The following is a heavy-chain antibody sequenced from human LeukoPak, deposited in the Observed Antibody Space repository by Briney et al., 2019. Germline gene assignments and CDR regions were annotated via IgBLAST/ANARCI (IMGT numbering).Heavy chain of an antibody. D-gene: IGHD2-15*01. Sequence: PGGSLRLSCAASGFTFSSYWMSWVRQAPGKGLEWVANIKQDGSEKYYVDSVKGRFTISRDNAKNSLYLQMNSLRAEDTAVYYCASIAGYCSGGSCFTNWGQGTLVTVSS. CDR1: GFTFSSYW. J-gene: IGHJ4*02. CDR2: IKQDGSEK. CDR3: ASIAGYCSGGSCFTN. V-gene: IGHV3-7*01.